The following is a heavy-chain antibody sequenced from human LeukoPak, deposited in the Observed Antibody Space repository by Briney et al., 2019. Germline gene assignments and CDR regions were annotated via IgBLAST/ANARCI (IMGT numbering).Heavy chain of an antibody. CDR3: ARDPMKGFDY. CDR1: GFTFGKYW. J-gene: IGHJ4*02. Sequence: GGSLRLSCVASGFTFGKYWMSWVRQAPGKGLEWVANIKLDGSEKNYVDSVKGRFTISRDNSKNTLYLQMNSLRAEDTAVYYCARDPMKGFDYWGQGTLVTVSS. D-gene: IGHD3-22*01. V-gene: IGHV3-7*01. CDR2: IKLDGSEK.